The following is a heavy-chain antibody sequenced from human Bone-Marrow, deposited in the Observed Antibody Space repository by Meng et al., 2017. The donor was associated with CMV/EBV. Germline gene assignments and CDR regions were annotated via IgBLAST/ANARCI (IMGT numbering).Heavy chain of an antibody. Sequence: ASVKVSCKASGYTFTSYGISWVRQAPGQGLEWMGWISAYNGNTNYAQKLQGRVTMTTDTSTSTAYVELRSLRSDDTAVYYCAMGGDYGDYHDPFDYWGQGTLVTVSS. V-gene: IGHV1-18*01. CDR1: GYTFTSYG. D-gene: IGHD4-17*01. CDR2: ISAYNGNT. J-gene: IGHJ4*02. CDR3: AMGGDYGDYHDPFDY.